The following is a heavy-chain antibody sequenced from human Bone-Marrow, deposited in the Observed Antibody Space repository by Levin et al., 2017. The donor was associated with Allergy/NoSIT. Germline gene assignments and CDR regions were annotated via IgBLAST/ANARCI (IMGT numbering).Heavy chain of an antibody. CDR2: ISYDEKT. V-gene: IGHV3-30*18. J-gene: IGHJ4*02. D-gene: IGHD3-10*01. CDR3: AKDWMVRVCLIYYCDF. Sequence: GGSLRLSCAASGFRFSDYGFHWVRQAPGKGLEWVAAISYDEKTFYADSVRGRFTVSRDNSRSTVYLQLHSLDPEDTARYYCAKDWMVRVCLIYYCDFWGQGPRVAVSS. CDR1: GFRFSDYG.